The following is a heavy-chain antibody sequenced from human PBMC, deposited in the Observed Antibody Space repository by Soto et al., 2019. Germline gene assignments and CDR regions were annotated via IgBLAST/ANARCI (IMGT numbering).Heavy chain of an antibody. CDR1: GGTFSSYA. CDR3: ARESSYCRGGSCYFLPGIDY. CDR2: IIPIFGTA. Sequence: QVQLVQSGAEVKKPGSSVKVSCKASGGTFSSYAISWVRQAPGQGLEWMGGIIPIFGTANYAQKFQGRVTITADESTSTAYMELSSLRPADTAVYYCARESSYCRGGSCYFLPGIDYWGQGTLVTVYS. J-gene: IGHJ4*02. D-gene: IGHD2-15*01. V-gene: IGHV1-69*12.